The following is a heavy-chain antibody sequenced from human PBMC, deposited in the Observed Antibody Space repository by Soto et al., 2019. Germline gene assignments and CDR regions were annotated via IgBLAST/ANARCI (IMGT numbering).Heavy chain of an antibody. J-gene: IGHJ3*02. CDR3: ARDDRGYSYGYDAFDI. CDR2: IYHSGST. Sequence: LSLTCAVSGGSISSSNWWSWVRQPPGKGLEWIGEIYHSGSTNYNPSLKSRVTISVDKSKNQFSLKLSSVTAADTAVYYCARDDRGYSYGYDAFDIWGQGTMVTVSS. V-gene: IGHV4-4*02. CDR1: GGSISSSNW. D-gene: IGHD5-18*01.